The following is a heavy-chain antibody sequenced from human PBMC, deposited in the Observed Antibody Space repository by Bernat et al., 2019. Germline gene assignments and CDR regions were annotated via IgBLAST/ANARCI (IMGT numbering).Heavy chain of an antibody. D-gene: IGHD2-8*02. CDR2: ISYDGSNK. Sequence: QVQLVESGGGVVQPGRSLRLSCAASGFTFSSYAMHWVRQAPGKGLEWVAVISYDGSNKYYADSVKDRFTISRDNSKNTLYLQMNSLRAEDTAVYYCARALVSIGFDYWGQGTLVTVSS. J-gene: IGHJ4*02. V-gene: IGHV3-30*01. CDR1: GFTFSSYA. CDR3: ARALVSIGFDY.